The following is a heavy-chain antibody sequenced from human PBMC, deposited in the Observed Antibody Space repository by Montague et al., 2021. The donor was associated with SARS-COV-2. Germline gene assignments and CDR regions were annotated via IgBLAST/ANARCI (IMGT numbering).Heavy chain of an antibody. J-gene: IGHJ6*02. CDR2: ISYDGSNK. CDR3: ARDDYDSRSRCLDV. V-gene: IGHV3-30*04. Sequence: SLRLSCAASGFTFSNYAMHWIRQAPGKGLEWVAVISYDGSNKYYADSVKGRFTISRDNSKNTLYLQMNSLRAEDTAVYYCARDDYDSRSRCLDVWGQGTTVTVSS. CDR1: GFTFSNYA. D-gene: IGHD3-22*01.